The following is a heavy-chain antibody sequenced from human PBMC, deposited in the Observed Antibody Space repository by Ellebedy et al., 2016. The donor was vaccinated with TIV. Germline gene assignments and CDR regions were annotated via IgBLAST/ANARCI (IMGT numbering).Heavy chain of an antibody. Sequence: ASVKVSXXASGYTFTSYYMHWVRQAPGQGLEWMGIINPSGGSTSYAQKFQGRVTMTTDTSTSTAYMELRSLRSDDTAVYYCARGSDTAMAIDYWGQGTLVTVSS. CDR1: GYTFTSYY. CDR3: ARGSDTAMAIDY. J-gene: IGHJ4*02. D-gene: IGHD5-18*01. V-gene: IGHV1-46*01. CDR2: INPSGGST.